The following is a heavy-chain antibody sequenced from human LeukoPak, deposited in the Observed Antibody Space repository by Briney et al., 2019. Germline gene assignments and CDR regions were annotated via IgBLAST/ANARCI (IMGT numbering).Heavy chain of an antibody. D-gene: IGHD3-22*01. J-gene: IGHJ1*01. V-gene: IGHV3-48*03. CDR3: ARAPLFYYDSSGYYYGYFQH. Sequence: GGSLRLSCAASGFTFSSYEMNWVRQAPGKGLEWVSYISSSGSTIYYADSVKGRFTISRDNAKNSLYLQMNSLRGEDTAVYYCARAPLFYYDSSGYYYGYFQHWGQGTLVTVSS. CDR1: GFTFSSYE. CDR2: ISSSGSTI.